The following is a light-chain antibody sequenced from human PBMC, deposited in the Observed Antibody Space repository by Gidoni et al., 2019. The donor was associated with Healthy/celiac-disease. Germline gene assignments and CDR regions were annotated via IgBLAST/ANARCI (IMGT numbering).Light chain of an antibody. CDR3: CSYAGSYTFVV. CDR2: DVS. Sequence: QSALTQPRSVTGSPGQSVTISCTGTSSDVGCYNDVSWYQQHTGKAPKLMIYDVSQRPSGVPDRFSGSKSGNTASLTISGLQAEDEADYYCCSYAGSYTFVVFGGGTKLTVL. CDR1: SSDVGCYND. J-gene: IGLJ2*01. V-gene: IGLV2-11*01.